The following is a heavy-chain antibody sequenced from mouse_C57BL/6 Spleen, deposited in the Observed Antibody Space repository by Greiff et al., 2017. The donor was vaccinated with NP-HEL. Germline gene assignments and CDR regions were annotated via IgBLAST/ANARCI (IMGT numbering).Heavy chain of an antibody. CDR1: GYTFTNYW. V-gene: IGHV1-63*01. CDR3: ARSDSNYAYAMDY. CDR2: IYPGGGYT. D-gene: IGHD2-5*01. J-gene: IGHJ4*01. Sequence: QVQLQQSGAELVRPGTSVKMSCKASGYTFTNYWIGWAKQRPGHGLEWIGDIYPGGGYTNYNEKFKGKATLTADKSSSTAYMQFSSLTSEDSAIYYCARSDSNYAYAMDYWGQGTSVTVSS.